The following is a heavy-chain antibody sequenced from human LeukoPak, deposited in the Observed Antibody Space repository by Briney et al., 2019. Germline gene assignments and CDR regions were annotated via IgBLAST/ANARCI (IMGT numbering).Heavy chain of an antibody. Sequence: GGSLRLSCAASGFTLSNYNMNWVRQAPGKGLEWVSSISSSSSYIYYADSVEGRFTISRDNAKNSLYLQMNSLRAEDTAVYYCARDRSGSGSYYIPAFDIWGQGTMVTVSS. CDR2: ISSSSSYI. CDR3: ARDRSGSGSYYIPAFDI. D-gene: IGHD3-10*01. J-gene: IGHJ3*02. V-gene: IGHV3-21*01. CDR1: GFTLSNYN.